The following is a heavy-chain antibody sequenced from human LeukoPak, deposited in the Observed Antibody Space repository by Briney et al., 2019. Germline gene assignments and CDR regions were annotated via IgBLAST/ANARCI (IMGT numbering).Heavy chain of an antibody. Sequence: ASVKVSCKASGGTFSSYAISWVRQAPGQGLEWMGGIIPIFGTANYAQKFQGRVTITTDESTSTAYMELSSLRSEDTAGYYCARQEDNWYAFDIWGQGTMVTVSS. D-gene: IGHD1-1*01. CDR2: IIPIFGTA. CDR1: GGTFSSYA. CDR3: ARQEDNWYAFDI. V-gene: IGHV1-69*05. J-gene: IGHJ3*02.